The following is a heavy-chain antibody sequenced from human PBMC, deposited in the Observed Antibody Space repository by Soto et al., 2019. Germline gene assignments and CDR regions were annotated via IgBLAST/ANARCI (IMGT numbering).Heavy chain of an antibody. CDR3: ARFVRSCSRTTCYTRSEV. D-gene: IGHD3-16*02. CDR1: GGSVSSDTHY. CDR2: IYSSGST. J-gene: IGHJ6*01. Sequence: SETLSVTCTVCGGSVSSDTHYWSWIRQPPGKRPEWIGFIYSSGSTNYNPSLNSRVTMSVDTSKNQFSLKLRSVIVADTAVYHCARFVRSCSRTTCYTRSEVWGQVTTFTTCS. V-gene: IGHV4-61*01.